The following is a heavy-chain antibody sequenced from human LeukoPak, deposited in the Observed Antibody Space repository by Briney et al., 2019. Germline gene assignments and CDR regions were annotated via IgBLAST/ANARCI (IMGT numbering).Heavy chain of an antibody. V-gene: IGHV3-7*01. Sequence: GGSLRLSCAASGFTFSSYAMNWVRQAPGKGLEWVANIKQDGSEKYYVDSVKGRFTISRDNAKNSLYLQMNSLRAEDTAVYYCARSGEVTTPYYYGMDVWGQGTTVTVSS. D-gene: IGHD2-21*02. CDR1: GFTFSSYA. CDR3: ARSGEVTTPYYYGMDV. J-gene: IGHJ6*02. CDR2: IKQDGSEK.